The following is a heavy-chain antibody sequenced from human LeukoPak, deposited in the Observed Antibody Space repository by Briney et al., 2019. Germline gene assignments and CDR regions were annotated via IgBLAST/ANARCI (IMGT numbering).Heavy chain of an antibody. V-gene: IGHV4-59*01. J-gene: IGHJ4*02. CDR1: GDSISGSY. D-gene: IGHD4-17*01. CDR2: MYNSGST. Sequence: SETLSLTCTVSGDSISGSYWSWIRQPPGKGLEWIAYMYNSGSTNYNPSLKSRVTISIDTSKNQFSLKLSSLTAADAAIYYCARGIESYGDYGYWGQGILVTVSS. CDR3: ARGIESYGDYGY.